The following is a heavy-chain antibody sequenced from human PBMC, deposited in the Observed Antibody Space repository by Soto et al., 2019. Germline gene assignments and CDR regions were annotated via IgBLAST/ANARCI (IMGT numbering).Heavy chain of an antibody. CDR3: ARGDCSSTSCGLMVYATPTDWYFDL. J-gene: IGHJ2*01. CDR2: IYYSGST. Sequence: QVQLQESGPGLVKPSETLPLTCTVSGGSISSYYWSWIRQPPGKGLEWIGYIYYSGSTNYNPSLKSRVTISVDTSKNQFSLKLSSVTAADTAVYYCARGDCSSTSCGLMVYATPTDWYFDLWGRGTLVTVSS. V-gene: IGHV4-59*01. D-gene: IGHD2-2*01. CDR1: GGSISSYY.